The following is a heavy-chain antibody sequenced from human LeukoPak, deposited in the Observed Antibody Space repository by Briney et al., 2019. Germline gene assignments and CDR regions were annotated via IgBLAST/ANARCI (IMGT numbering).Heavy chain of an antibody. V-gene: IGHV4-4*07. J-gene: IGHJ4*02. CDR3: AREGRGSTPGY. CDR2: ISSSGST. CDR1: GGSIRSYY. Sequence: SETLSLTCTVSGGSIRSYYWSWVRQPAGKGLEWIGRISSSGSTDYNPSLKSRVTMSVDTSKNQFSLRLISVTAADTAVYYCAREGRGSTPGYWGQGTLVTASS. D-gene: IGHD2-15*01.